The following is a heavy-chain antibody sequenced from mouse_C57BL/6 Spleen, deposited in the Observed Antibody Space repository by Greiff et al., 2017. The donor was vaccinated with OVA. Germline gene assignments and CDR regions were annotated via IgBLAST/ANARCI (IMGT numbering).Heavy chain of an antibody. CDR1: GYSITSGYY. D-gene: IGHD1-1*01. CDR3: AREGDYYGSSYWYFDV. J-gene: IGHJ1*03. CDR2: ISYDGSN. Sequence: EVKLLESGPGLVKPSQSLSLTCSVTGYSITSGYYWNWIRQFPGNKLEWMGYISYDGSNKYNPSLKNRISITRDTSKNQFFLKLNSVTTEDTATYYCAREGDYYGSSYWYFDVWGTGTTVTGSS. V-gene: IGHV3-6*01.